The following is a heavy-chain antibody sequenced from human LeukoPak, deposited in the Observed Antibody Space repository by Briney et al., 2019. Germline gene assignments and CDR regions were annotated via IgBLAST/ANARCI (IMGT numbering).Heavy chain of an antibody. V-gene: IGHV4-34*01. J-gene: IGHJ5*02. Sequence: SETLSLTCAVYGGSFSGYYWSWIRQPPGKGLEWIGEINHSGSTNYNPSLKSRVTISVDTSKNQFSLKLSSVTAADTAVYYCARAPGGYDGSWFDPWGQGTLVTVSS. CDR2: INHSGST. D-gene: IGHD5-12*01. CDR1: GGSFSGYY. CDR3: ARAPGGYDGSWFDP.